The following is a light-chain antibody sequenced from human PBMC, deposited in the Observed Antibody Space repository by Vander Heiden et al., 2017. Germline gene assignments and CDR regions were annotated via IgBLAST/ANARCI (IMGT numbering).Light chain of an antibody. J-gene: IGKJ4*01. Sequence: DIQMTQSPSSLSASVGDRVTITCRASQSISSYLNWYQQKPGKAPKLLIYAASSLQSGVPSRFSGSGSGTDFTLTISSLQPEDFATYYCQQSDSTSDLTFGGGTKVEIK. CDR1: QSISSY. CDR3: QQSDSTSDLT. CDR2: AAS. V-gene: IGKV1-39*01.